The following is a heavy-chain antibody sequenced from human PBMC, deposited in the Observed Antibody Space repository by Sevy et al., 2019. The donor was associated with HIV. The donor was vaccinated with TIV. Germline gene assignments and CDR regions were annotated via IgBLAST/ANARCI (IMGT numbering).Heavy chain of an antibody. CDR3: ASAPFPTYAVPTIEPVGWFDP. D-gene: IGHD1-26*01. CDR2: IKQDGSEK. CDR1: GFTFSSYW. J-gene: IGHJ5*02. Sequence: GGSLRLSCAASGFTFSSYWMSWVRQAPGKGLEWVANIKQDGSEKYYVDSVKGRFTISRDNAKNSLYLQMNSLRAEDTAVYYCASAPFPTYAVPTIEPVGWFDPWGQGTLVTVSS. V-gene: IGHV3-7*03.